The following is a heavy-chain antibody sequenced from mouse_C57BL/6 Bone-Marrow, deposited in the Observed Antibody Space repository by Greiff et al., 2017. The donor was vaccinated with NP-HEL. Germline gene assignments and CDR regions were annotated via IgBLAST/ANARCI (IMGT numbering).Heavy chain of an antibody. V-gene: IGHV3-6*01. D-gene: IGHD1-1*01. CDR3: ARGGTTVQCAY. Sequence: EVQLQQSGPGLVKPSQSLSLTCSVTGYSITSGYYWNWIRQFPGNKLEWMGYISYDGSNNYNPSLKNRISITRDTSKNQFFLKLNSVTTEDTATYYCARGGTTVQCAYWGQGTLVTVSA. J-gene: IGHJ3*01. CDR1: GYSITSGYY. CDR2: ISYDGSN.